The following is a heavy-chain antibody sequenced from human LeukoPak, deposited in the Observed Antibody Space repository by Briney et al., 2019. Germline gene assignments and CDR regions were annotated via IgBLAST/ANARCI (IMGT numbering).Heavy chain of an antibody. D-gene: IGHD6-6*01. V-gene: IGHV1-2*02. J-gene: IGHJ4*02. CDR3: ARAALPGGIAVRRSNFDY. Sequence: ASVKVSCKASGYTFTGYYMHWVRQAPGQGLEWMGWINPNSGGTNYAQKFQGRVTMTRDTSISTAYMELSRLRSDDTAVYYCARAALPGGIAVRRSNFDYWGQGTLVTVSS. CDR1: GYTFTGYY. CDR2: INPNSGGT.